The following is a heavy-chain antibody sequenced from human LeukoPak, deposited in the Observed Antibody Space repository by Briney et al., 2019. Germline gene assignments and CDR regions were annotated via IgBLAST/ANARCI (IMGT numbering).Heavy chain of an antibody. CDR3: LREETIVVIREPPP. D-gene: IGHD3-22*01. CDR2: IYTGGTT. J-gene: IGHJ4*02. Sequence: PGGSLRLSCAISGLSVGGTHMSWVRQAPGKGLEWVSAIYTGGTTYYADSVQGRFTVSRDNSKNILSLHMNNLRAEDTAIYYCLREETIVVIREPPPRGQGTLVTVSS. CDR1: GLSVGGTH. V-gene: IGHV3-53*01.